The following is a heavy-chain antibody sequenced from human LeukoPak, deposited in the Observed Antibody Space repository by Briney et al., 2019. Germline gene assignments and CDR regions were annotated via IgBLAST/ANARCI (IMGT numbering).Heavy chain of an antibody. V-gene: IGHV3-7*03. CDR1: GFTFSSYS. J-gene: IGHJ3*02. D-gene: IGHD1-1*01. CDR2: IKQDGSEK. Sequence: GGSLRLSCAASGFTFSSYSMNWVRQAPGKGLEWVANIKQDGSEKYYVDSVKGRFTISRDNAKNSLYLQMNSLRAEDTAEYYCAKSLFTSATGTGRAFHIWGQGTMVTVSS. CDR3: AKSLFTSATGTGRAFHI.